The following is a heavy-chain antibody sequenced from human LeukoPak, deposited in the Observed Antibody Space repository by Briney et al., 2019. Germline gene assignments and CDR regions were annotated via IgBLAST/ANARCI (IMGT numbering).Heavy chain of an antibody. J-gene: IGHJ4*02. CDR3: ARAPGSGSYSVFDY. V-gene: IGHV1-3*01. D-gene: IGHD1-26*01. Sequence: ASVKVSCKASGYILTSYAMHWVRQAPGQRLEWMGWINAGNGNTKYSQKFQGRVTITRDTSASTAYMELSSLRSEDTAVYYCARAPGSGSYSVFDYWGQGTLVTVSS. CDR2: INAGNGNT. CDR1: GYILTSYA.